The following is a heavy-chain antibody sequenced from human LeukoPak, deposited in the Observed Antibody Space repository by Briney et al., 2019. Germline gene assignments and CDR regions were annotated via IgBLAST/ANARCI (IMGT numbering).Heavy chain of an antibody. Sequence: GGSLRLSCAASGFTFDDYVMHWVRQAPGKGLEWVSFIRGDGGSTYYADSVKGRFTISRDNSKHSLYLQMNSLRTEDTALYYCAKDRYCSGVNCYSPFDYWGQGTLVTVSS. CDR3: AKDRYCSGVNCYSPFDY. J-gene: IGHJ4*02. CDR1: GFTFDDYV. D-gene: IGHD2-15*01. CDR2: IRGDGGST. V-gene: IGHV3-43*02.